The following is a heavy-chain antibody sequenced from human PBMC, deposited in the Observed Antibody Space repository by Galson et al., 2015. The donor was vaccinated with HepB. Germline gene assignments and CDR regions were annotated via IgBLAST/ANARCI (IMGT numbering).Heavy chain of an antibody. Sequence: TLSLTCIVSGGSISSYYWNWIRQSAGKGLEWIGRIYSSGRTNYNPSLKSRVTMLVDTSKNQFSLKLSSVTAADTAVYYCARDHYDSGAYYYSYDYWGQGTLVTVSS. CDR3: ARDHYDSGAYYYSYDY. D-gene: IGHD3-22*01. J-gene: IGHJ4*02. CDR1: GGSISSYY. V-gene: IGHV4-4*07. CDR2: IYSSGRT.